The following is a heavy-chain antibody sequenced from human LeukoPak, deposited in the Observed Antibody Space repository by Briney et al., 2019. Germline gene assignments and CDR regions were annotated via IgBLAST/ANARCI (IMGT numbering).Heavy chain of an antibody. Sequence: SETLSLTCTVSGDSISSYYWSWIRQPPGKGLEWIGDIYYNGSTNYVPSLQSRLTISVDTSKNQFSLRLTSVTAADTAVYYCARRVNNDDYPSAYNWFDPWGQGTLVTVSS. CDR2: IYYNGST. CDR3: ARRVNNDDYPSAYNWFDP. J-gene: IGHJ5*02. D-gene: IGHD4-17*01. CDR1: GDSISSYY. V-gene: IGHV4-59*08.